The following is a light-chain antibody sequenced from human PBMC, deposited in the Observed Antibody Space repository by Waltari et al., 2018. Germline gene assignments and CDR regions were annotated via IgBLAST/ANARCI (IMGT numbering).Light chain of an antibody. CDR2: RSN. CDR1: NSNIERNS. CDR3: AAWDDSLSVSYV. Sequence: QSVLTQPPSASGTPGQTVTISCSGTNSNIERNSVFWYQQLPGTAPKLLIYRSNQPPSVVPDRFSGSKSGTSASLASSVLRSEDEADYYCAAWDDSLSVSYVFGSGTKVTV. J-gene: IGLJ1*01. V-gene: IGLV1-47*01.